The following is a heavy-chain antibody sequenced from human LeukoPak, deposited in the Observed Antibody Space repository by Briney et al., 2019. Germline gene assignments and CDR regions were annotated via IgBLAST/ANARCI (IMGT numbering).Heavy chain of an antibody. CDR1: GFTFSSDW. CDR3: ARDRYYDSSGYYYSAFDI. CDR2: IKQDGSEK. D-gene: IGHD3-22*01. V-gene: IGHV3-7*03. J-gene: IGHJ3*02. Sequence: PGGSLRLSCAASGFTFSSDWMSWVRQAPGKGLEWVANIKQDGSEKYYVDSVKGRFTISRDSARNSLYLQMNSLRAEDTAVYYCARDRYYDSSGYYYSAFDIWGQGTMVTVSS.